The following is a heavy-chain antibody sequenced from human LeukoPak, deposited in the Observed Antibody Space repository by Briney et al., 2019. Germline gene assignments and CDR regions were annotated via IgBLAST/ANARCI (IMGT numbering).Heavy chain of an antibody. D-gene: IGHD5-12*01. V-gene: IGHV3-23*01. CDR1: GFTFSSHA. CDR2: ISSSGDRA. J-gene: IGHJ1*01. CDR3: AKDPGGRGGLRPPSLN. Sequence: GGSLRLSCAASGFTFSSHAMSWVRQGPGKGLEWVSAISSSGDRAFYADSVKGRFTISRDNSKNTLYLQMNSLRAEDTAVYYCAKDPGGRGGLRPPSLNWGQGTLVTVSS.